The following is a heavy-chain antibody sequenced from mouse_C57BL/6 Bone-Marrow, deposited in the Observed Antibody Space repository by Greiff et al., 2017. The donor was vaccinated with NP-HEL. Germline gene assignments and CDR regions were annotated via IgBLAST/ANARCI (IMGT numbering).Heavy chain of an antibody. CDR1: GYSITSGYY. CDR3: ARERWLLYAMDY. Sequence: DVKLVESGPGLVKPSQSLSLTCSVTGYSITSGYYWNWIRQFPGNKLEWMGYISYDGSNNYNPSLKNRISITRDTSKNQFFLKLNSVTTEDTATYYCARERWLLYAMDYWGQGTSVTVSS. CDR2: ISYDGSN. D-gene: IGHD2-3*01. J-gene: IGHJ4*01. V-gene: IGHV3-6*01.